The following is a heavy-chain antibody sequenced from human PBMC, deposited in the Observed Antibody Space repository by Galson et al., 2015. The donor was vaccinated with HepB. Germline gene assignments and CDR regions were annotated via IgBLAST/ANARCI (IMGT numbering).Heavy chain of an antibody. D-gene: IGHD5-24*01. V-gene: IGHV3-30-3*01. CDR3: ARGRPARWLQLFGYFQH. CDR2: ISYDGSNK. J-gene: IGHJ1*01. CDR1: GFTFSSYA. Sequence: SLRLSCAASGFTFSSYAMHWVRQAPGKGLEWVAVISYDGSNKYYADSVKGRFTISRDNSKNTLYLQMNSLRAEDTAVYYCARGRPARWLQLFGYFQHWGQGTLVTVSS.